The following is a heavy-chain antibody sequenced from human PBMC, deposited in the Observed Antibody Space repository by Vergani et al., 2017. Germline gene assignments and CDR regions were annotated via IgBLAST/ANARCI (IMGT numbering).Heavy chain of an antibody. D-gene: IGHD1-26*01. Sequence: QVQLVESGGGVVQPGRSLRLSCAASGFTFSSYAMHWVRQAPGKGLEWVAVIWYDGSNKYYADSVKGRFTISRDNSKNTLYLQMNSLRAEDTAVYYCARDRTTKRYYYYYGMDVWGQGTTVTVSS. CDR2: IWYDGSNK. CDR1: GFTFSSYA. V-gene: IGHV3-33*08. J-gene: IGHJ6*02. CDR3: ARDRTTKRYYYYYGMDV.